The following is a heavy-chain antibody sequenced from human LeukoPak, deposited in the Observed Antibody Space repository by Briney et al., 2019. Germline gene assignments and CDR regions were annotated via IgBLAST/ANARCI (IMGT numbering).Heavy chain of an antibody. J-gene: IGHJ3*02. CDR2: ISWNSGSI. V-gene: IGHV3-9*01. CDR1: GFTFDDYA. D-gene: IGHD6-13*01. CDR3: AKAIGSSWAFDAFDI. Sequence: SLRLSCAASGFTFDDYAMHWVRQAPGKGLEWVSGISWNSGSIGYVDSVKGRFTISRDNAKNSLYLQMNSLRAEDTALYYCAKAIGSSWAFDAFDIWGQGTMVTISS.